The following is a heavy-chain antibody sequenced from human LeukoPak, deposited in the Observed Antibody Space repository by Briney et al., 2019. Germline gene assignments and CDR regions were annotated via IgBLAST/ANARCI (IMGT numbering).Heavy chain of an antibody. CDR1: GFTFSSYW. D-gene: IGHD3-16*01. CDR3: ARLGEKADFDY. Sequence: GGSLRLSCAASGFTFSSYWMSWVRQAPGKGLEWVANIKQDGSEKYYVDTVRGRLTFSRDSAKNSLYLQMNSLRAEDTAVYYCARLGEKADFDYWGQGTLVTVSS. J-gene: IGHJ4*02. CDR2: IKQDGSEK. V-gene: IGHV3-7*01.